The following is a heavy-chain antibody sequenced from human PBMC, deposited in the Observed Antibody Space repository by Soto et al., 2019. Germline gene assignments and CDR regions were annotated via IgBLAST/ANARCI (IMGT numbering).Heavy chain of an antibody. CDR1: RGSVNGYY. CDR2: IHHTGGT. D-gene: IGHD7-27*01. V-gene: IGHV4-34*01. J-gene: IGHJ4*02. CDR3: ARAKFESTGWHQFDI. Sequence: SETRSLTCAVYRGSVNGYYWDWIRPPPGRGLEWIGEIHHTGGTHYNPSLKSRVTMSVDTSKNQFSLRLSSVTAADTAIYYCARAKFESTGWHQFDIWGQGTLVTVSS.